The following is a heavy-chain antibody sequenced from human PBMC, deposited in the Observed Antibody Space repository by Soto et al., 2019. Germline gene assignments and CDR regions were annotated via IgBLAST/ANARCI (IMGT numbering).Heavy chain of an antibody. D-gene: IGHD3-9*01. Sequence: SETLSLTCAVYGGSFSGYYWSWIRQPPGKGLEWIGEINHSGSTNYNPSLKSRVTISVDTSKNQFSLKLSSVTAADTAVYYCARGPYYDIVTGYSDYYYYYMDGWGKGTTVTVSS. CDR2: INHSGST. J-gene: IGHJ6*03. CDR3: ARGPYYDIVTGYSDYYYYYMDG. CDR1: GGSFSGYY. V-gene: IGHV4-34*01.